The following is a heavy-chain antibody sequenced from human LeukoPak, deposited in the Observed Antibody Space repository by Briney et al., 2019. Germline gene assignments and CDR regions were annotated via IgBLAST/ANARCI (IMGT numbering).Heavy chain of an antibody. V-gene: IGHV3-23*01. Sequence: GGSLRLSCATSVFTFISYAMSWGRPGPGKGLGGGSAFFDSGNTYHADSVKGRSTISRDSSKNTLFLQMNRLRPEDAAVYYCAKAPVTTCRGAYCYPFDYWGQGTLVTVSS. CDR2: FFDSGNT. CDR1: VFTFISYA. J-gene: IGHJ4*02. D-gene: IGHD2-21*01. CDR3: AKAPVTTCRGAYCYPFDY.